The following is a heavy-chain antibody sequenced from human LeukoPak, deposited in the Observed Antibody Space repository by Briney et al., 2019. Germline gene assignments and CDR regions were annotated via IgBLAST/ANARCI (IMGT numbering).Heavy chain of an antibody. Sequence: ASVKVSCKASGGTFSSYAISWVRQAPGQGLEWMGGITPIFGTANYAQKFQGRVTITTDESTSTAYMELSSLRSEDTAVYYCARDPHLYYYDSSGPDAFDIWGQGTMVTVSS. J-gene: IGHJ3*02. CDR3: ARDPHLYYYDSSGPDAFDI. V-gene: IGHV1-69*05. CDR1: GGTFSSYA. CDR2: ITPIFGTA. D-gene: IGHD3-22*01.